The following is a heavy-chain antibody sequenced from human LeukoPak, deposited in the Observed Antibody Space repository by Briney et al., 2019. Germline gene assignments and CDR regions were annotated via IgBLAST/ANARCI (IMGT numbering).Heavy chain of an antibody. D-gene: IGHD3-3*01. J-gene: IGHJ4*02. CDR1: GFTFSSYA. V-gene: IGHV3-23*01. Sequence: PGRSLRLSCAASGFTFSSYAMSWVRQAPGKGLEWVSAISGSGGSTYYADSVKGRFTISRDNSKNTLYLQMNSLRAEDTAVYYCAKGLDYDFWSGYYIDYWGQGTLVTVSS. CDR2: ISGSGGST. CDR3: AKGLDYDFWSGYYIDY.